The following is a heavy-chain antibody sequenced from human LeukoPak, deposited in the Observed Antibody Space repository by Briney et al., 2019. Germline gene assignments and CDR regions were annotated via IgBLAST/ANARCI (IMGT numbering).Heavy chain of an antibody. V-gene: IGHV3-53*01. CDR1: GFTVSSNC. J-gene: IGHJ4*02. Sequence: PGGSLRLSCAASGFTVSSNCMSWVRQAPGKGLEWVSVIYSGGDTYYADSVKGRFTISRDNSKNTLYLQMNSLRAEDTAVYYCARVAVGAGTDYFDYWGQGTLVTVSS. CDR2: IYSGGDT. CDR3: ARVAVGAGTDYFDY. D-gene: IGHD6-19*01.